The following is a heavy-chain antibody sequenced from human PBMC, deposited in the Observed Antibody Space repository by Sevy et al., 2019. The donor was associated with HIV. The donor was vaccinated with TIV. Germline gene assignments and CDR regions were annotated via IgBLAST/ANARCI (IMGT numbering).Heavy chain of an antibody. CDR1: GFTFNTHA. CDR2: IWYDGTNK. Sequence: GGSLRLSCAASGFTFNTHAMNWVRQAPGKGLEWVAVIWYDGTNKEYKDSVKGRYTISRDNSKNTLYLQMNSLRAEDTAVYYCARERIAVAGMGYYFDFWGQGTLVTVSS. J-gene: IGHJ4*02. CDR3: ARERIAVAGMGYYFDF. D-gene: IGHD6-19*01. V-gene: IGHV3-33*08.